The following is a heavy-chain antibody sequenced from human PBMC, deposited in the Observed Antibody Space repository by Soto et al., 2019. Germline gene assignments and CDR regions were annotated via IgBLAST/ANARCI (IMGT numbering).Heavy chain of an antibody. CDR1: GGSISSSNW. V-gene: IGHV4-4*02. Sequence: QVQLQESGPGLVKPSGTLSLTCAVSGGSISSSNWWSWVRQPPGKGLEWIGEIYHSGSTNYNPSLKSRVIISVDTSKTQFSLKLSSVTAADTAVYYCARFNSGNYYEAFDIWGQGTMVTVSS. CDR3: ARFNSGNYYEAFDI. J-gene: IGHJ3*02. D-gene: IGHD1-26*01. CDR2: IYHSGST.